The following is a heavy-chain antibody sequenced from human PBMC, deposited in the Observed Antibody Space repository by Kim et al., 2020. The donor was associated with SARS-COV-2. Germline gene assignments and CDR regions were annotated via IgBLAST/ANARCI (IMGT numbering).Heavy chain of an antibody. V-gene: IGHV3-74*01. Sequence: GGSLRLSCAASGFTFSSYWMHWVRQAPGKGLVWVSRINSDGSSTSYADSVKGRFTISRDNAKNTLYLQMNSLRAEDTAVYYCARATPKYGSGSYYSNWFDPWGQGTLVTVSS. D-gene: IGHD3-10*01. J-gene: IGHJ5*02. CDR2: INSDGSST. CDR1: GFTFSSYW. CDR3: ARATPKYGSGSYYSNWFDP.